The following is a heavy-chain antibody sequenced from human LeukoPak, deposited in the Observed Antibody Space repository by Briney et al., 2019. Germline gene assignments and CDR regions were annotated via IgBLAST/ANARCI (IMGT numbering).Heavy chain of an antibody. Sequence: PGGSLRLSCAASGFTFNSYWMTWVRQAPGKGLEWVGNIKQDGSEKYYGDSVKGRFTISRDNAKNSLYLEMNSLRAEDTAVYYCARDLLGQWPTVFNYWGQGTLVTVSS. J-gene: IGHJ4*02. CDR3: ARDLLGQWPTVFNY. CDR1: GFTFNSYW. D-gene: IGHD6-19*01. CDR2: IKQDGSEK. V-gene: IGHV3-7*01.